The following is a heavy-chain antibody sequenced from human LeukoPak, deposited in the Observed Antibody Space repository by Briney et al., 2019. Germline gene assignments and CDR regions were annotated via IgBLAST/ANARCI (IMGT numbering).Heavy chain of an antibody. CDR1: GGSFSGYY. J-gene: IGHJ4*02. Sequence: SETLSHTCAFYGGSFSGYYWSWIRQPPGKGLEWIGEINHSRGTKFNPSLKSRVTISLDTSKNQFSLKLSSVTAADTAVYYCARGGLKWELLPARARKSYYFDYWGQGTLVTVSS. CDR2: INHSRGT. CDR3: ARGGLKWELLPARARKSYYFDY. D-gene: IGHD1-26*01. V-gene: IGHV4-34*01.